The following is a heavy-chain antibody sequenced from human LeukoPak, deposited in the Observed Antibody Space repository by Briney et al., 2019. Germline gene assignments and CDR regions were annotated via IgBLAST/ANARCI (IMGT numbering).Heavy chain of an antibody. D-gene: IGHD2-2*01. Sequence: ASVKVSCKASGYTFTSYGISWVRQAPGQGLECMGWISAYNGNTNYAQKLQGRVTMTTDTSTSTAYMELRSLRSDDTAVYYCARDCSSTSCYGSYYYGMDVWGQGTTVTVSS. CDR2: ISAYNGNT. CDR3: ARDCSSTSCYGSYYYGMDV. J-gene: IGHJ6*02. V-gene: IGHV1-18*01. CDR1: GYTFTSYG.